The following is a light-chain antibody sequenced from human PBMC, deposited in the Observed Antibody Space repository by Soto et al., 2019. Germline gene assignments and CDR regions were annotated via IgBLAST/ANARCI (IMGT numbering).Light chain of an antibody. J-gene: IGLJ1*01. CDR1: SSGVGGYNY. V-gene: IGLV2-14*01. CDR2: DVS. CDR3: SSYTSSSTDV. Sequence: QSMLTQPASVSGSPGQSITISCTGTSSGVGGYNYVSWYQQHPGKAPKLMIYDVSNRPSGVSNRLSGSKSGNTASLTISVLQAEDEADYYCSSYTSSSTDVFGTGTKVTV.